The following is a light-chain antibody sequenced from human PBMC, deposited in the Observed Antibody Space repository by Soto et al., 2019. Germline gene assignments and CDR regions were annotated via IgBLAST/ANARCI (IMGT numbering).Light chain of an antibody. J-gene: IGKJ1*01. Sequence: DIQMTHSPSTLSGSVGDRVTITFRASRTISSWLAWYQQKPGKAPKLLIYKASTLKSGVPSRFSGSGSGTEFTLTISSLQPDDFATYYCQHYNSYSEAFGQGTKVDIK. V-gene: IGKV1-5*03. CDR3: QHYNSYSEA. CDR1: RTISSW. CDR2: KAS.